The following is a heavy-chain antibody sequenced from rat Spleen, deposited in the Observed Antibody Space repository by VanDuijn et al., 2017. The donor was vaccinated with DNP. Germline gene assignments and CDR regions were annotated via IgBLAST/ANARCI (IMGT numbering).Heavy chain of an antibody. J-gene: IGHJ4*01. D-gene: IGHD1-11*01. CDR3: ARYPLTTLGAMDA. CDR2: ISYSGST. CDR1: GYSITSNY. Sequence: EVQLQESGPGLVKPSQSLSLTCSVTGYSITSNYWGWIRKFPGNKMEWIGHISYSGSTSYNPSLKSRISITRDTSKNQLFLQLNSVTTEDTATYYCARYPLTTLGAMDAWGQGTSVTVSS. V-gene: IGHV3-1*01.